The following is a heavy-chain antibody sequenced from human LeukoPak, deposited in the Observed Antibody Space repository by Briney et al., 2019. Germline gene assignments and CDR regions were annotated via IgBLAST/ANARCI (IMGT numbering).Heavy chain of an antibody. CDR3: ARDPYYYASSGNQVY. D-gene: IGHD3-22*01. CDR2: ISSSGSTI. Sequence: PGGSLRLSCAASGVTFSSYEMNWVRQAPGKGLEWVWYISSSGSTIYYADSVTGRFTISRDNAKTSLYLQMNSLRADDTAVYYCARDPYYYASSGNQVYWGQGTLVTVSS. J-gene: IGHJ1*01. V-gene: IGHV3-48*03. CDR1: GVTFSSYE.